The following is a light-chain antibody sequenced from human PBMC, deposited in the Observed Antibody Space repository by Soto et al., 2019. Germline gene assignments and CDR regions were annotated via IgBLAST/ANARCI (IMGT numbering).Light chain of an antibody. V-gene: IGKV3-20*01. Sequence: EIVLTQSPGTLSLSPGERATLSCRASQSVSSSYLAWYQQKPGQAPRLLIYGASSRATGIPDRFSGSGCGTDFTLTISRLGPEDFAVYYCQQYGSSPPYTFGQGTKLEIK. CDR1: QSVSSSY. J-gene: IGKJ2*01. CDR3: QQYGSSPPYT. CDR2: GAS.